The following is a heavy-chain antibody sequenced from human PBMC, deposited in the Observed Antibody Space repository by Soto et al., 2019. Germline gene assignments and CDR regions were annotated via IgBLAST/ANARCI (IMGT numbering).Heavy chain of an antibody. D-gene: IGHD4-17*01. Sequence: QMQLQQWGAGLLKPSETLSLTCAVYGGSFSGYYYYWIRQPPGKGRAWIGEINRSGSTNYNPSLKSRVTISVDTSKHQFSLTLSSVTAADTAIYYCARGGLTTVPPLTWGQGTLVTVSS. V-gene: IGHV4-34*01. CDR1: GGSFSGYY. J-gene: IGHJ4*02. CDR2: INRSGST. CDR3: ARGGLTTVPPLT.